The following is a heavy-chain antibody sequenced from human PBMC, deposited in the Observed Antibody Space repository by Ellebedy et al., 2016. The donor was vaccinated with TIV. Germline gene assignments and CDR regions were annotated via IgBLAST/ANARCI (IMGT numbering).Heavy chain of an antibody. J-gene: IGHJ4*02. CDR3: AKEYHSRGYGAFFDY. CDR2: ISFDGVLM. D-gene: IGHD3-22*01. V-gene: IGHV3-30*18. CDR1: GFSFNTFG. Sequence: GESLKISCAASGFSFNTFGMHWVRQAPGKGLEWVAVISFDGVLMYYSDSVKERFTISRDNSKSTLYLQMNGLRPEYTAVYYCAKEYHSRGYGAFFDYWGQGALVTVSS.